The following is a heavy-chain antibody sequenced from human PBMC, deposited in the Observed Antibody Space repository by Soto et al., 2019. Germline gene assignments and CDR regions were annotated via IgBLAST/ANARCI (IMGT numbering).Heavy chain of an antibody. V-gene: IGHV3-11*05. D-gene: IGHD6-19*01. CDR3: ARVGSAVAGTSYYYGMDV. J-gene: IGHJ6*02. CDR1: GFTCSDYY. CDR2: ISSSSSYT. Sequence: QVQLVESGGGLVKPGGSLRLSCAASGFTCSDYYMSWIRQAPGKGLEWVSYISSSSSYTNYADSVKGRFTISRDNAKNSLYLQMNSLRAEDTAVYYCARVGSAVAGTSYYYGMDVWGQGTTVTVSS.